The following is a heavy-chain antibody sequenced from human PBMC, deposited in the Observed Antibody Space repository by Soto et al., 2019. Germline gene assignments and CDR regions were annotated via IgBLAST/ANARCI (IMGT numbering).Heavy chain of an antibody. D-gene: IGHD4-17*01. CDR3: ARDRTVTTGTLRTTYYYYGMDV. Sequence: SETLSLTCTVSGGSISSYCWSWIRQPPGKGLEWIGYICYTGSTNYNPSLKSRVTISVDTSKNQFSLKLSSVTAADTAVYYCARDRTVTTGTLRTTYYYYGMDVWGQGTTVTVSS. V-gene: IGHV4-59*01. CDR1: GGSISSYC. J-gene: IGHJ6*02. CDR2: ICYTGST.